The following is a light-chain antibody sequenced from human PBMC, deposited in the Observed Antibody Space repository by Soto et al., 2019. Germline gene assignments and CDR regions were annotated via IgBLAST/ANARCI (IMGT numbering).Light chain of an antibody. CDR1: QNIRNY. CDR3: QQSYNIQALT. CDR2: GAA. Sequence: DIPLTQWPSSMSAYWGGRDAIRCRASQNIRNYLNWYQQKPGKAPKVLIYGAASLQSGVPSRFSGSGSGTNFTLTINSLQPEDYATYYCQQSYNIQALTFGGGTKVDIK. V-gene: IGKV1-39*01. J-gene: IGKJ4*01.